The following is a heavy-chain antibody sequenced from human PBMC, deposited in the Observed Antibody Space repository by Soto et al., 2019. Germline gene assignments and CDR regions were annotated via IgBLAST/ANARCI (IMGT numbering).Heavy chain of an antibody. CDR3: AHSMGYSYGAVDYYYGMDV. CDR2: IYWDDDK. D-gene: IGHD5-18*01. V-gene: IGHV2-5*02. CDR1: GFSLSTSGVG. J-gene: IGHJ6*02. Sequence: QITLKESGPTLVKPTQTLTLTCTFSGFSLSTSGVGVGWIRQPPGKALEWLALIYWDDDKRYSPSLKSRLTITKDTSKNQVVLTMTNMDPVDTATYYCAHSMGYSYGAVDYYYGMDVWGQGTTVTVSS.